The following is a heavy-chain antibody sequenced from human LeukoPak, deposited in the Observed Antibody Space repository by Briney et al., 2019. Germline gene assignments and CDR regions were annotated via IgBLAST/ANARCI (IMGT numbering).Heavy chain of an antibody. Sequence: SETLSLTCTVSGYSISSGYYWGWIRQPPGKGLEWIGSIYHSGSTYYNPSLKSRVTISVDTSKNQFSLKLSSVTAADTAVYYCARGLRHDYVWGSYRSGSHYYYMDVWGKGTTVTVSS. CDR2: IYHSGST. CDR1: GYSISSGYY. V-gene: IGHV4-38-2*02. J-gene: IGHJ6*03. CDR3: ARGLRHDYVWGSYRSGSHYYYMDV. D-gene: IGHD3-16*02.